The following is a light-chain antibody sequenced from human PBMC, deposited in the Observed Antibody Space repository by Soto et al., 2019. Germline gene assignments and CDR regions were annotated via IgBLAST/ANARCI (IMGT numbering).Light chain of an antibody. CDR1: QSINIY. CDR2: GAS. J-gene: IGKJ2*01. V-gene: IGKV1-39*01. Sequence: IQMTQSPSSLSESVGDSVTVPCRASQSINIYLNWYQQKPGKAPTLLIYGASSLQSGVPSRFTGGGSRTDFTLTISSLQPEDFATYYCQQSYRSPYTFGQGTKLEIK. CDR3: QQSYRSPYT.